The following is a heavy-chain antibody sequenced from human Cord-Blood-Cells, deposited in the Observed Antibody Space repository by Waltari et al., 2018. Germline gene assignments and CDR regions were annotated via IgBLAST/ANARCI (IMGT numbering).Heavy chain of an antibody. CDR1: GFTVSRHY. CDR3: ARGWFGEFDY. D-gene: IGHD3-10*01. CDR2: IYSGGST. J-gene: IGHJ4*02. V-gene: IGHV3-53*01. Sequence: EVQLVESGGGLIQPGGSLRLPCAASGFTVSRHYMSWVRQAPGKGLEGVSVIYSGGSTYYADSVKGRFTISRDNSNNTLYLQMNSLRAEDTAVYYCARGWFGEFDYWGQGTLVTVSS.